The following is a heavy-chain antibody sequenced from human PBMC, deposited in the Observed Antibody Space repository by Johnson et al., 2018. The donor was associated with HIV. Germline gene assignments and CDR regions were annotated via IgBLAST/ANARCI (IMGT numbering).Heavy chain of an antibody. CDR3: ARVPDYGDYGDAFDI. J-gene: IGHJ3*02. D-gene: IGHD4-17*01. Sequence: VQLVESGGGLIQPGGSLRLSCAASGFTVSSNYMSWVRQAPGKGLEWVSLIYSGGSTYYADSVKGRFTISRDNSKNTLYLQMKSLRAEDTAVYYWARVPDYGDYGDAFDIWGQGTMVTVSS. CDR2: IYSGGST. CDR1: GFTVSSNY. V-gene: IGHV3-53*01.